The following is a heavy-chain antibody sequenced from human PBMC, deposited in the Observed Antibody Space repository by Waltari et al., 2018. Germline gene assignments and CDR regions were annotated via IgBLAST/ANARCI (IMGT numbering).Heavy chain of an antibody. D-gene: IGHD6-13*01. CDR1: GFTFSSYG. Sequence: QVQLVESGGGVVQPGRSLRLSCAASGFTFSSYGMHWVRQAPGKGVEWVAVIWDDGRNQYYADSWKGRFTISRDNSKNTLYLQMNSLRAEDTAVYYCARDSSSWYNRVYYYYGMDVWGQGTTVTVSS. CDR2: IWDDGRNQ. V-gene: IGHV3-33*01. CDR3: ARDSSSWYNRVYYYYGMDV. J-gene: IGHJ6*02.